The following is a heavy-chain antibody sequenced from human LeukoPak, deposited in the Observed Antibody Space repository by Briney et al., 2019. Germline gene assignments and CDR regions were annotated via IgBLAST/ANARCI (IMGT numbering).Heavy chain of an antibody. CDR1: GGSFSGYY. D-gene: IGHD6-13*01. CDR3: ARENQQLVPFSYFDY. CDR2: IYYSGST. J-gene: IGHJ4*02. Sequence: SETLSLTCAVYGGSFSGYYWSWIRQPPGKGLEWIGYIYYSGSTYYNPSLKSRVTISVDTSKNQFSLKLSSVTAADTAVYYCARENQQLVPFSYFDYWGQGTLVTVSS. V-gene: IGHV4-30-4*01.